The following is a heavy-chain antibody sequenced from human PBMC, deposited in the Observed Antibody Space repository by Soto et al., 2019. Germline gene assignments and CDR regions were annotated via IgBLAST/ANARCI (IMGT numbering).Heavy chain of an antibody. V-gene: IGHV3-30-3*01. CDR3: ARTSPSWVVITWFDP. J-gene: IGHJ5*02. D-gene: IGHD3-22*01. CDR1: GFTFSSYA. Sequence: GGSLRLSCAASGFTFSSYAMHWVRQAPGKGLEWVAVISYDGSNKYYADSVKGRFTISRDNSKNTLYLQMNSLRAEDTAVYYCARTSPSWVVITWFDPWGQGTLVTVSS. CDR2: ISYDGSNK.